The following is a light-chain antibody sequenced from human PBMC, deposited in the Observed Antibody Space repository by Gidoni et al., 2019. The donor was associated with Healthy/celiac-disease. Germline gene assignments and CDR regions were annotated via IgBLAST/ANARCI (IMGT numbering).Light chain of an antibody. J-gene: IGKJ2*04. CDR2: DAS. Sequence: DIQMTQSPSSLSASVGDRVTITCQASQGISNYLNWYQQKPGKAPKLLIYDASNLETGVPSRFSGSGSGTDFTFTISSLQPEDIATYYCQQYDNLPLCSFGQGTKLEIK. CDR1: QGISNY. V-gene: IGKV1-33*01. CDR3: QQYDNLPLCS.